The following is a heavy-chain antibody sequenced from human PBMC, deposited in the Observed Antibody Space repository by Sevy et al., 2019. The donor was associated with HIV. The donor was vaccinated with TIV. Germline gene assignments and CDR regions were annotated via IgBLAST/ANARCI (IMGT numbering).Heavy chain of an antibody. V-gene: IGHV3-20*04. CDR2: INWSGSNT. Sequence: GGSLRLSCAASGFTFDDYAMSWVRQAPGKGLEWVSGINWSGSNTGYADSVKGRFTISRDSAKTSLYLQMNSLRTEDTALYYCARNTYYYDTTGFGAFDIWVQGTMVTVSS. CDR3: ARNTYYYDTTGFGAFDI. J-gene: IGHJ3*02. D-gene: IGHD3-22*01. CDR1: GFTFDDYA.